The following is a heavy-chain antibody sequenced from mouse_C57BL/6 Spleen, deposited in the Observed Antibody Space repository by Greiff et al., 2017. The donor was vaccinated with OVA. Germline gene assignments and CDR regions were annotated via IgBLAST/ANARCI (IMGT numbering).Heavy chain of an antibody. Sequence: VQLQQSGPVLVKPGASVKMSCKASGYTFTDYYMNWVKQSHGKSLEWIGVINPYNGGTSYNQKFKGKATLTVDKSSSTAYMELSRLTSEVSAVKYGERVIYGYDGAWLAYWGQGTLVTVSA. CDR3: ERVIYGYDGAWLAY. CDR1: GYTFTDYY. CDR2: INPYNGGT. D-gene: IGHD2-2*01. V-gene: IGHV1-19*01. J-gene: IGHJ3*01.